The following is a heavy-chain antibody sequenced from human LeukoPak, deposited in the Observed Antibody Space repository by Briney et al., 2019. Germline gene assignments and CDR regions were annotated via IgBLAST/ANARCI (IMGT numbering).Heavy chain of an antibody. CDR2: INANNDGS. Sequence: ASVKVSCKASGYTITGYYMHWVRQAPGQGLEWMGWINANNDGSVYAQKLQGRVTMTRDTYINTAYMEMSRMRSDDTAVYYCARKRGVGVDTNAFDMWGQGTMVTVSS. V-gene: IGHV1-2*02. J-gene: IGHJ3*02. D-gene: IGHD3-3*01. CDR3: ARKRGVGVDTNAFDM. CDR1: GYTITGYY.